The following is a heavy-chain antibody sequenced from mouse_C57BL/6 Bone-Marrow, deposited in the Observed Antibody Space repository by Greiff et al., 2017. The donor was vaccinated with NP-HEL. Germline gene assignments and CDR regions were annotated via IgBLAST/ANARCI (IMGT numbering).Heavy chain of an antibody. Sequence: QVQLQQPGAELVKPGASVKLSCKASGYTFTSYWMHWVKQRPGQGLEWIGMIHPNSGSTNYNEKFKSKGTLTVDNSSSTAYMQLSSLTSEDSAVYYCAREGLLLYDYDEYYFDYWGQGTTLTVSS. V-gene: IGHV1-64*01. CDR1: GYTFTSYW. CDR2: IHPNSGST. CDR3: AREGLLLYDYDEYYFDY. J-gene: IGHJ2*01. D-gene: IGHD2-4*01.